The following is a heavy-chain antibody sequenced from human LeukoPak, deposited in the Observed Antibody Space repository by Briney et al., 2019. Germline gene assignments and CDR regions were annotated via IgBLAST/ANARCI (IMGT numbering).Heavy chain of an antibody. V-gene: IGHV1-69*05. Sequence: ASVKVSCKASGGTFSSYAISWVRQAPGQGLEWMGRIIPIFGTANYAQKFQGRVTITTDESTSTAYMELSSLRSEDTAVYYCARDLGYSYGYRFDYWGQGTLVTVSS. D-gene: IGHD5-18*01. CDR1: GGTFSSYA. J-gene: IGHJ4*02. CDR2: IIPIFGTA. CDR3: ARDLGYSYGYRFDY.